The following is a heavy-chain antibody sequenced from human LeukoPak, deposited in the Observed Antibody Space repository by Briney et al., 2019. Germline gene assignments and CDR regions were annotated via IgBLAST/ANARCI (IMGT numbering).Heavy chain of an antibody. Sequence: SGGSLRLSCAASGFTVSGTHMSWVRQAPGKGLEWISAIYTGGTTYYSDSVEGRFTISRDKSKNTLYLHMDSLRVEDTAVYYCARDQATSGGGLDSWGQGTLVTVSS. V-gene: IGHV3-53*01. CDR2: IYTGGTT. J-gene: IGHJ4*02. CDR1: GFTVSGTH. CDR3: ARDQATSGGGLDS. D-gene: IGHD3-16*01.